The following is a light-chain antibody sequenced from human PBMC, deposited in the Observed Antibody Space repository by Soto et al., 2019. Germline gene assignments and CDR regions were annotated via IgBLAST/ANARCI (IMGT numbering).Light chain of an antibody. V-gene: IGKV3-15*01. J-gene: IGKJ4*02. CDR2: HAS. CDR1: QSVSNN. CDR3: QQYNRCPLT. Sequence: EIVMTQSPATLSVSPGERAILSCRASQSVSNNLAWYQQKPGQAPSLLIYHASTWATGIPARFSGSGSGTELTLTISSLQSEDFAIYYCQQYNRCPLTFGEGTKVEIK.